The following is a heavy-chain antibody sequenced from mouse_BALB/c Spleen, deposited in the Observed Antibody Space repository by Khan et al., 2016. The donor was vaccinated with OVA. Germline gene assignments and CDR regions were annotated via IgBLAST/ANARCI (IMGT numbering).Heavy chain of an antibody. J-gene: IGHJ2*01. CDR3: WILL. CDR1: VFTFSNYW. Sequence: EVKLEESGGGLVQPGGSMKLSCVDSVFTFSNYWMNWVRQSLEKGLEWVAEIRLKSDDYVTHYAESVKGRFTISRDDSKSSVYLQMNNLKAEETGIYYCWILLWGQGTTLTVSS. V-gene: IGHV6-3*01. CDR2: IRLKSDDYVT.